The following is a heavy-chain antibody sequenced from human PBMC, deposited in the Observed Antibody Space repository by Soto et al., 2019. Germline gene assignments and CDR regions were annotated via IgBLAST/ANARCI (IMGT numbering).Heavy chain of an antibody. D-gene: IGHD3-22*01. Sequence: GGSLRLSCAASGFTFSSYAMSWVRQAPGKGLEWVSAISGSGGSTYYADSVKGRFTISRDNSKNTLYLQMNSLRAEDTAVYYCAKDLDDYYDSSGYYLTSYYYYGMDVWGQGTTVTVSS. CDR3: AKDLDDYYDSSGYYLTSYYYYGMDV. V-gene: IGHV3-23*01. CDR2: ISGSGGST. CDR1: GFTFSSYA. J-gene: IGHJ6*02.